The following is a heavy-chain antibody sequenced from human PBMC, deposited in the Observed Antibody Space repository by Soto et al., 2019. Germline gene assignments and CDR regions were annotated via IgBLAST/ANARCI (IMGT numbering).Heavy chain of an antibody. D-gene: IGHD2-2*02. CDR3: ATIPSHYYYYSMEV. CDR2: INAGNGNT. V-gene: IGHV1-3*01. CDR1: GYTFTSFV. J-gene: IGHJ6*02. Sequence: QVQLVQSGAEVKKPGASVKASCKASGYTFTSFVIHWVRQAPGQRLEWLGWINAGNGNTKYSQKFQGRVTITRDTSARTAYIELSSLRSQDTAVYYCATIPSHYYYYSMEVWGQGTTVTVSS.